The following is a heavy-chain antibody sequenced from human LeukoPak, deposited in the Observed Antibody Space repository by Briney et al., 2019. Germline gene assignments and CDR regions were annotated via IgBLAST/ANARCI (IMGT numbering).Heavy chain of an antibody. CDR3: ARDSHSMVRGVTTFDY. CDR2: ISSSSGTI. Sequence: TGGSLRLSCAASGFTFDSYSMNWVRRAPGKGLEWVSYISSSSGTIYYADSVKGRFTISRDNAKNSLYLQMNSLSDEDTAVYYCARDSHSMVRGVTTFDYWGQGTLVTVSS. J-gene: IGHJ4*02. D-gene: IGHD3-10*01. CDR1: GFTFDSYS. V-gene: IGHV3-48*02.